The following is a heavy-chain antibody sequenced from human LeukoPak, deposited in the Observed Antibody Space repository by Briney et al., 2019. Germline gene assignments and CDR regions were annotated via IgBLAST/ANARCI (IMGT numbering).Heavy chain of an antibody. J-gene: IGHJ4*02. D-gene: IGHD3-10*01. CDR1: GFTFSSYG. CDR3: ARDRAHYYGSGSAQFDY. CDR2: IWYDGSNK. V-gene: IGHV3-33*01. Sequence: GGSLRLSCAASGFTFSSYGMHWVRQAPGKGLEWVAVIWYDGSNKYYADSVKGRFTISRDNSKNTLYLQMNSLGAEDTAVYYCARDRAHYYGSGSAQFDYWGQGTLVTVSS.